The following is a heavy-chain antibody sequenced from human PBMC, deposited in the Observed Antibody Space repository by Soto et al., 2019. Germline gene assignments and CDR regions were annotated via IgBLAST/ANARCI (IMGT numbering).Heavy chain of an antibody. D-gene: IGHD2-2*01. CDR1: GYTFTSYG. CDR3: ARGFDIVVVPADTNYYYYGMDV. V-gene: IGHV1-18*01. J-gene: IGHJ6*02. Sequence: ASVKVSCKASGYTFTSYGISWVRQAPGQGLEWMGWISAYNGNTNYAQKLQGRVTMTTDTSTSTAYMELRSLRSDDTAVYYCARGFDIVVVPADTNYYYYGMDVWGQGTTVTVYS. CDR2: ISAYNGNT.